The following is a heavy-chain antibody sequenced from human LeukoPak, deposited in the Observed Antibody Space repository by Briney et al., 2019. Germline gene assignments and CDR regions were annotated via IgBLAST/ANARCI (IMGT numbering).Heavy chain of an antibody. V-gene: IGHV1-46*01. Sequence: ASVNVSCKASGYTFTSYYMHWVRQAPGQGLEWMGIINPSGGSTSYAQKFQGRVTMTRDTSTSTVYMELSSLRSDDTAVYYCARDRSGYYDFWSGYSTYDFDYWGQGTLVTVSS. D-gene: IGHD3-3*01. CDR1: GYTFTSYY. J-gene: IGHJ4*02. CDR3: ARDRSGYYDFWSGYSTYDFDY. CDR2: INPSGGST.